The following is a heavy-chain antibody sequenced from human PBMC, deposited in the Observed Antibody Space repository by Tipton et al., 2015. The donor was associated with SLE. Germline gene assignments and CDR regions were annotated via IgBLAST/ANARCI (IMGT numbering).Heavy chain of an antibody. CDR1: GGSLRDYFY. CDR2: INHSGST. J-gene: IGHJ6*03. CDR3: ARGPIEGYYYYYMDV. Sequence: TLSLTCAVYGGSLRDYFYWIWIRQPPGKGLEWIGEINHSGSTNYIPSLKSRVTISKDTTKNQFSLRLSSVTAADTSVYYCARGPIEGYYYYYMDVWGRGTTVTVSS. D-gene: IGHD1-26*01. V-gene: IGHV4-34*01.